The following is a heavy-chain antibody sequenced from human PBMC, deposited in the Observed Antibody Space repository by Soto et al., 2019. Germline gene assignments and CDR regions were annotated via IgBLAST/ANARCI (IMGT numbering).Heavy chain of an antibody. Sequence: QVQLQESGPGLAKPSENLSLTCTVSVGSIDNFYWAWIRRPPGKGLEWIGYLYNSGSTYYNPSLKDPSTMSEEASKRQYSLKLNSVPAGDAGVYYCARGGVGAPGSMEHYFDLWGQGLLVTVSS. CDR3: ARGGVGAPGSMEHYFDL. D-gene: IGHD3-9*01. CDR1: VGSIDNFY. J-gene: IGHJ1*01. V-gene: IGHV4-59*01. CDR2: LYNSGST.